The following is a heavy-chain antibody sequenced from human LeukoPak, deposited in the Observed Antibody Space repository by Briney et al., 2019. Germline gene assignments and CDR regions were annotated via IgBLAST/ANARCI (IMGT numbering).Heavy chain of an antibody. CDR2: IYYSGST. Sequence: SETLSLTCTVSGGSISTSYWSWIRQPPGKGLEWIGYIYYSGSTNYNPSLKSRVTISVDTSKNQFSLKLNSVTAADTAVYYCARGLRYYYDSSGYLPQYYFDYWGQGTLVTVSS. J-gene: IGHJ4*02. D-gene: IGHD3-22*01. V-gene: IGHV4-59*01. CDR3: ARGLRYYYDSSGYLPQYYFDY. CDR1: GGSISTSY.